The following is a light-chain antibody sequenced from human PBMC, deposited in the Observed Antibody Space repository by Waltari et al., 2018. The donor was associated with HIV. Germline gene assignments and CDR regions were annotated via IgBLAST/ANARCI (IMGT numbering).Light chain of an antibody. CDR2: DVT. J-gene: IGLJ3*02. CDR1: SSDVGGYTY. Sequence: QSALTQPRSVSGSPGQSVTISCPGTSSDVGGYTYVSWYQQHPAKAPNIIIYDVTKRPSAVPDRRSGSQSVNTASLTISGLEAEDEADYYCCSYAGSYTLVFGGGTKLTVL. CDR3: CSYAGSYTLV. V-gene: IGLV2-11*01.